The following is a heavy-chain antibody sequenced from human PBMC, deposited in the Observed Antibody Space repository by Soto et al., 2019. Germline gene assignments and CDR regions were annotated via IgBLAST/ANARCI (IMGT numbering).Heavy chain of an antibody. D-gene: IGHD3-10*01. CDR3: ARGRGVNLVRG. J-gene: IGHJ4*02. Sequence: QVQLVQSGAEVKKPGASVKVSCKASGYTFSSYDINWVRQATGQGLAWMGWMNPSRGHAGYAQKFQGRVTRARDTAISTAYMELSSLKSEDTAVYFCARGRGVNLVRGWGQGTLVTVSS. CDR1: GYTFSSYD. V-gene: IGHV1-8*01. CDR2: MNPSRGHA.